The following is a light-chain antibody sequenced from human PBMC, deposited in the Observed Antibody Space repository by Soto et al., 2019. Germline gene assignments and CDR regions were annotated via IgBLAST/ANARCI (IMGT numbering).Light chain of an antibody. J-gene: IGKJ4*01. Sequence: DIQMTQSPSSVSASVGDRVTITCRASQGISSWLVWYQQKPGKAPKLLISAASSLQTGVPSRFSGSGSGTDFTLTISSLQPEDFATYYCQPANSFPLTFGGGTRVEIK. V-gene: IGKV1D-12*01. CDR1: QGISSW. CDR3: QPANSFPLT. CDR2: AAS.